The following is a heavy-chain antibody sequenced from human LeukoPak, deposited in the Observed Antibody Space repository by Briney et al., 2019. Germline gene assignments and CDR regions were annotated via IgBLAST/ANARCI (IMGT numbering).Heavy chain of an antibody. CDR2: ISSSGSTI. CDR3: ARDRGSWLDSFDY. V-gene: IGHV3-48*03. Sequence: PGGSLRLSCAASGFTFSSYEMNWVRQAPGKGLEWVSYISSSGSTIYYADSVKGRFTISRDNAKNSLYLQMHSLRAEDTAVYYCARDRGSWLDSFDYWGQGTLVTVSS. CDR1: GFTFSSYE. J-gene: IGHJ4*02. D-gene: IGHD6-19*01.